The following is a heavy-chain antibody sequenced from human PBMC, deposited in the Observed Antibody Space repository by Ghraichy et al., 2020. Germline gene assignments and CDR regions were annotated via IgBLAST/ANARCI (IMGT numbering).Heavy chain of an antibody. CDR2: INHSGST. D-gene: IGHD3-10*01. V-gene: IGHV4-34*01. CDR1: GGSFSGYY. J-gene: IGHJ4*02. CDR3: ARGENRATMVRGAGIGKVFFY. Sequence: SETLSLTCAVYGGSFSGYYWSWIRQPPGKGLEWIGEINHSGSTNYNPSLKSRVTISVDTSKNQFSLKLSSVTAADTAVYYCARGENRATMVRGAGIGKVFFYWGQGTLVTVSS.